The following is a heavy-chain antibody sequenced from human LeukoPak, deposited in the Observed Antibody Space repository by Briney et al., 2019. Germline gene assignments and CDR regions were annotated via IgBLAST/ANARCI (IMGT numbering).Heavy chain of an antibody. CDR1: SGSLSGYY. CDR3: ARGVDL. Sequence: PSETLSLTCGVSSGSLSGYYRRWIRQPPGGGLERLGEITHSGSPNYNPSLKSRVTISGDTSKKQFSLNLTSVTAADTGVYYCARGVDLWGRGTPVTVSS. J-gene: IGHJ2*01. CDR2: ITHSGSP. V-gene: IGHV4-34*01.